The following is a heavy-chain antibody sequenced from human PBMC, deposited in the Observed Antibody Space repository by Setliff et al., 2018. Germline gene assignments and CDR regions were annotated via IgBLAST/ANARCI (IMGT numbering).Heavy chain of an antibody. CDR3: AREEVGRYSSGWYISSDNWFDP. CDR1: GYTFTSYH. CDR2: INPSGGST. D-gene: IGHD6-19*01. Sequence: ASVKVSCKASGYTFTSYHIHWVRQAPGQGPEWMGVINPSGGSTTYAQKFQGRVTMTRDTSISTAYMELSRLRSDDTAVYYCAREEVGRYSSGWYISSDNWFDPWGQGTLVTVSS. J-gene: IGHJ5*02. V-gene: IGHV1-46*01.